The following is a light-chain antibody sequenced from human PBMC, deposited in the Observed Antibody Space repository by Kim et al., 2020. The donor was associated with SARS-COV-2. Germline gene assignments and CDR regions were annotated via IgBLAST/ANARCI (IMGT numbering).Light chain of an antibody. J-gene: IGLJ3*02. Sequence: QSVLTQPASVSGSPGQSITISCTGTNSDVGAYKYVSWYQQHPGKAPKLMIYDVSNRPSGVSNRFSGSKSGNTASLTISGLQAEDEADYYCGSYTSSNTWVFGGGTKVTVL. CDR1: NSDVGAYKY. CDR2: DVS. CDR3: GSYTSSNTWV. V-gene: IGLV2-14*03.